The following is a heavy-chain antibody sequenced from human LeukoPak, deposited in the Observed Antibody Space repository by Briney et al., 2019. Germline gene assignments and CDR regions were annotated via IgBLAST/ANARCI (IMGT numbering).Heavy chain of an antibody. CDR1: GFTFISAW. CDR2: IKSKTDGGTT. J-gene: IGHJ4*02. D-gene: IGHD4-17*01. CDR3: TTVQDYGEAGD. V-gene: IGHV3-15*01. Sequence: GGSLRLSCTASGSSGFTFISAWMSWVRQAPGKGLEWVGRIKSKTDGGTTDYAAPVKGRFTISRDDSKPTVFLQMNSLKTEDTAVYYCTTVQDYGEAGDWGQGTLVTVSS.